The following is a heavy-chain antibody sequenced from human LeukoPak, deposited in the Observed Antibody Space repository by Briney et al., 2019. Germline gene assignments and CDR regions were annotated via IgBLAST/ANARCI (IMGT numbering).Heavy chain of an antibody. Sequence: SGGSLRLSCTASGFTFSSYAMHWVRQAPGKGLGWVAVISYDGSNKYYADSVKGRFTISRDNSKNTLYLQMNSLRAEDTAVYYCAKEGYSGYDWGGNFDYWGQGTLVTVSS. CDR3: AKEGYSGYDWGGNFDY. J-gene: IGHJ4*02. CDR1: GFTFSSYA. V-gene: IGHV3-30*04. CDR2: ISYDGSNK. D-gene: IGHD5-12*01.